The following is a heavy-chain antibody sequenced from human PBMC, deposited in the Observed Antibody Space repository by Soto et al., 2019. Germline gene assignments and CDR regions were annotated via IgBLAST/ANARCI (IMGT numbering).Heavy chain of an antibody. J-gene: IGHJ4*02. CDR3: ARAISGYVT. Sequence: QVQLVQSGAEIKKPGASVKLSCKASGITYNTYAIHWVRQAPGQGLEWMGWINAGNGATRYSQNFQGRVTLTRDTSASTVYMDLDSLKSGDTGVYYCARAISGYVTWGQGTLVTVSS. V-gene: IGHV1-3*01. CDR1: GITYNTYA. D-gene: IGHD5-12*01. CDR2: INAGNGAT.